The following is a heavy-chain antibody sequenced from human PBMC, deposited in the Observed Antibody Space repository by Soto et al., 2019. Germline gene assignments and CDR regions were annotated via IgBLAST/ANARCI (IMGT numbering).Heavy chain of an antibody. V-gene: IGHV4-59*08. J-gene: IGHJ5*02. CDR1: GGSFSGYY. Sequence: SETLSLTCAVYGGSFSGYYWSWIRQPPGKGLEWIGYIYYSGSTNYNPSLKSRVTISVDTSKNQFSLKLSSVTAADTAVYYCAVAVAGTVGWFDPWGQGTLVTVSS. D-gene: IGHD6-19*01. CDR3: AVAVAGTVGWFDP. CDR2: IYYSGST.